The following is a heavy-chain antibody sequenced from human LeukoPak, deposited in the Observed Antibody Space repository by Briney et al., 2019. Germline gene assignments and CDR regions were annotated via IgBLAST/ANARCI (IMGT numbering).Heavy chain of an antibody. J-gene: IGHJ4*02. V-gene: IGHV4-34*01. Sequence: SETLSLTCAVYGGSFSGYYWSWIRQPPGKGLEWIGEINHSGSTNYNPSLKSRVTISVDTSKNQFSLKLSSVTAADTAVYYCASESLELRGYFDYWGQGTLVTVSS. D-gene: IGHD1-7*01. CDR2: INHSGST. CDR3: ASESLELRGYFDY. CDR1: GGSFSGYY.